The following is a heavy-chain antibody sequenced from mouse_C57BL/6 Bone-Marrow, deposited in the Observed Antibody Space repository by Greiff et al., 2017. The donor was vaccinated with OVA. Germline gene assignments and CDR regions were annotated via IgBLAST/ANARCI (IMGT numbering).Heavy chain of an antibody. V-gene: IGHV1-76*01. CDR1: GYTFTDYY. Sequence: VQLQQSGAELVRPGASVKLSCKASGYTFTDYYINWVKQRPGQGLEWIARIYPGSGNTYYNEKFKGKATLTAEKSSSTAYMQLSSLTSEDSAVYFGARSGRDWGQGTTLTVSS. CDR2: IYPGSGNT. J-gene: IGHJ2*01. CDR3: ARSGRD. D-gene: IGHD3-1*01.